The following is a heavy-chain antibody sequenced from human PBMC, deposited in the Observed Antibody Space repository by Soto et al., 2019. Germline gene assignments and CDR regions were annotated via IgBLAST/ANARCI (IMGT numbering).Heavy chain of an antibody. J-gene: IGHJ6*03. CDR3: ARELRTTTYYYYYYMDV. V-gene: IGHV3-48*01. D-gene: IGHD1-26*01. Sequence: GGSLRLSCAASGFTFSIYSMNWVRQAPGKGLEWVSYISSSSSTIYYADSVKGRFTISRDNAKNSLYLQMNSLRAEDTAVYYCARELRTTTYYYYYYMDVWGKGTTVTVSS. CDR2: ISSSSSTI. CDR1: GFTFSIYS.